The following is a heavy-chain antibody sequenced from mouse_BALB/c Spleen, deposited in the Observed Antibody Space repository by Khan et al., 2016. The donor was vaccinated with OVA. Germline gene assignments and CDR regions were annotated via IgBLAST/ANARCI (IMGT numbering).Heavy chain of an antibody. J-gene: IGHJ4*01. CDR2: IWSDGST. Sequence: QVQLKQSGPGLVAPSQSLSITCTISGFSLSSYGIHWVRQPPGQGLEWLVVIWSDGSTTYNSTLKSRLSITKDNSKSQVFLKMNNLQTDDTAIYYCARQPYYHYYVMDYWGQGTSITVSS. CDR1: GFSLSSYG. V-gene: IGHV2-6-1*01. CDR3: ARQPYYHYYVMDY. D-gene: IGHD2-10*01.